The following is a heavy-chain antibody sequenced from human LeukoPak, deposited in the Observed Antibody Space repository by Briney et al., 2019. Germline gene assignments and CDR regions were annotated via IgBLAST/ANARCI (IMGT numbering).Heavy chain of an antibody. CDR1: GGSINSYY. CDR2: IYYSGST. CDR3: ARHSADSSGWYGDYFDY. J-gene: IGHJ4*02. V-gene: IGHV4-59*08. Sequence: SETLSLTCSVSGGSINSYYWSWIRQPPGKRLECIGYIYYSGSTKYNPSLQSRVTISVDTSKNQFSLKLSSVTAADTAVYYCARHSADSSGWYGDYFDYWGQGTLVTVSS. D-gene: IGHD6-19*01.